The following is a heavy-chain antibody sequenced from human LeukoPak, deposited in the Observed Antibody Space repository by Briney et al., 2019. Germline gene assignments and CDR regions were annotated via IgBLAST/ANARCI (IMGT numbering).Heavy chain of an antibody. J-gene: IGHJ4*02. D-gene: IGHD3-10*01. Sequence: PGGSLRLSCAASGFTFSSYWMHWVRQAPGKGLVWVSRINSDGSSTSYADSVKGRFTISRDNAKNTLYLQMNSLRAEDTAVYYCGRVVAKTMVSHWGQGTLVTVSS. CDR2: INSDGSST. CDR3: GRVVAKTMVSH. CDR1: GFTFSSYW. V-gene: IGHV3-74*01.